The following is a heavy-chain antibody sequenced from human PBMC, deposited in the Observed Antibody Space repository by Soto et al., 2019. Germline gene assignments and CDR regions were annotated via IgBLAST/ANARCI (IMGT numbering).Heavy chain of an antibody. CDR2: IYYSGST. D-gene: IGHD3-16*01. V-gene: IGHV4-59*01. CDR3: ARPTYTSGSPFAY. CDR1: GGSISSYY. J-gene: IGHJ4*02. Sequence: QVQLQESGPGLVKPSETLSLTCTVSGGSISSYYWRWIRQPPGKGLEWIGYIYYSGSTNYNPSLNSRVTISVATSKNQFSLKLSSVTAADTAVYYCARPTYTSGSPFAYWGQGTLVTVSS.